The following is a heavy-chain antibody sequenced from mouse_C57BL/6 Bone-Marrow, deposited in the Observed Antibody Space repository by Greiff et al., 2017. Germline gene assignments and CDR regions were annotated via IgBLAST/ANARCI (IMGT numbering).Heavy chain of an antibody. J-gene: IGHJ3*01. Sequence: EVKLMESGGGLVQPGASLRLSCAASGFTFTDYYMSWVRQPPGQAPEWLALIRNKANGYTTEYTASVKGRFTIYRDNSQNILYLHMNTLRAEDSATYYCVKAVFADYYGSLFAYWGQGTLVTVSA. CDR1: GFTFTDYY. CDR2: IRNKANGYTT. D-gene: IGHD1-1*01. V-gene: IGHV7-4*01. CDR3: VKAVFADYYGSLFAY.